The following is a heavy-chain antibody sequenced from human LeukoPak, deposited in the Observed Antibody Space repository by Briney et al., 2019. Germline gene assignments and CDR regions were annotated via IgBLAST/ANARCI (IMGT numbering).Heavy chain of an antibody. J-gene: IGHJ4*02. Sequence: GASVKVSCKASGYTFTINYIHWVRQAPGQGLEWMGMIYPRDGSTSYAQKFQGRVTVTRDTSTSTAHMELSGLRSEDTAVYYCARDQEGFDYWGQGTLVTVSS. CDR1: GYTFTINY. CDR3: ARDQEGFDY. CDR2: IYPRDGST. V-gene: IGHV1-46*01.